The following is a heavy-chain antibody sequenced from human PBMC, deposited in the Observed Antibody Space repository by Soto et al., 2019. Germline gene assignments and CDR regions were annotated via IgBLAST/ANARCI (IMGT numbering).Heavy chain of an antibody. Sequence: QVELVQSGAEVMKPGASVKVSCESSGYNFIDFYIYWVRQAPGQGFKWMGRISAKSGGTNYAQKFEGRVNMTWDTSLDTAYIELSSLKSDDTAVYYCARPPGYISCWYYFDLWGQGTQVTVSS. D-gene: IGHD6-19*01. CDR3: ARPPGYISCWYYFDL. CDR1: GYNFIDFY. V-gene: IGHV1-2*02. CDR2: ISAKSGGT. J-gene: IGHJ4*02.